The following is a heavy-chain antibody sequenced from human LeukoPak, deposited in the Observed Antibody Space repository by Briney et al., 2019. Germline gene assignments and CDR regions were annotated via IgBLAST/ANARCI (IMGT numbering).Heavy chain of an antibody. V-gene: IGHV3-7*01. CDR2: IKDDGSEK. Sequence: GGSLRLSCAASGLNFRKSWMTWVRQAPGRGLEWVANIKDDGSEKYYVDSVKGRFTISRDNAKNSLYLQMNSLSAEDTAVYFCTNWGDTWGLDFWGQGTLVSVSS. J-gene: IGHJ4*02. CDR1: GLNFRKSW. CDR3: TNWGDTWGLDF. D-gene: IGHD7-27*01.